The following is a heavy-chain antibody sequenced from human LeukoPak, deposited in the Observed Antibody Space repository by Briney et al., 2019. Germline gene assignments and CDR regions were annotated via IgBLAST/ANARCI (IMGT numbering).Heavy chain of an antibody. V-gene: IGHV3-7*01. Sequence: WGSLRLSCATSGFTFSSYWMHWVRQAPGKGLEWVANIKQDGSEKYYVDSVRGRFTISRDNAKNSLYLQMNSLRAEDTAVYSCVRDGDTSGYTNWGQGTLVTVSS. CDR2: IKQDGSEK. D-gene: IGHD3-22*01. CDR1: GFTFSSYW. CDR3: VRDGDTSGYTN. J-gene: IGHJ4*02.